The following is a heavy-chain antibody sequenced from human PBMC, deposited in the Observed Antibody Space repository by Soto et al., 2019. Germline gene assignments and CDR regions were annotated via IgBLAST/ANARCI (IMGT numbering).Heavy chain of an antibody. J-gene: IGHJ5*02. V-gene: IGHV4-59*01. CDR1: GGSISSYY. CDR2: VYYTGTT. CDR3: ARDQQMGRLYP. D-gene: IGHD3-10*01. Sequence: QVQLQESGPRLVKPSETLSLTCSVSGGSISSYYWSWIRKPPGKGLEWIGYVYYTGTTKYNPSLKSRLTISVDTSKNQFSLRLNSVTAADTAIYYCARDQQMGRLYPWGQGTLVTVSS.